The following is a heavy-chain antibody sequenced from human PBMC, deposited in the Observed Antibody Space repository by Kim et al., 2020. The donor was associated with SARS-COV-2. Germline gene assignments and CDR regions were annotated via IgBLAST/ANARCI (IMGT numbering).Heavy chain of an antibody. CDR1: GFTFDDYA. J-gene: IGHJ4*02. Sequence: GGSLRLSCAASGFTFDDYAMHWVRQAPGKGLEWVSGISWNSGSIGYADSVKGRFTISRDNAKNSLYLQMNSLRAEDTALYYCAKAVYSSSWYGSDYWGQG. D-gene: IGHD6-13*01. CDR3: AKAVYSSSWYGSDY. V-gene: IGHV3-9*01. CDR2: ISWNSGSI.